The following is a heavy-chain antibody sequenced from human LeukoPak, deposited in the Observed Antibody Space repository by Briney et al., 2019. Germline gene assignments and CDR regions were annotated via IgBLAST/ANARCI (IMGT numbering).Heavy chain of an antibody. CDR1: GGSISSGSYY. J-gene: IGHJ4*02. V-gene: IGHV4-61*02. CDR3: ARVGIGSYHFDS. CDR2: IYTSGST. Sequence: SETLSLTCTVSGGSISSGSYYWSWIRQPAGKGLEWIGRIYTSGSTNYNPSLKSRVTISVDTSKNQFSLKLSSVTAADTAVYYCARVGIGSYHFDSWGQGTLVTVSS. D-gene: IGHD3-10*01.